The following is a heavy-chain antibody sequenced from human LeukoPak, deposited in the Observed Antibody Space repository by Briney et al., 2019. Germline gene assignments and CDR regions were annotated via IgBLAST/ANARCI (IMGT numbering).Heavy chain of an antibody. Sequence: PSETLSLTCTVSGGSISSSSYYWGWIRQPPGKGLEWIGSIYYSGSTYYNPSLRSRVTISVDTSKNQFSLKLSSVTAADTAVYYCARYRGSCKLAYCGGDCYPKYWGQGTLVTVSS. CDR2: IYYSGST. J-gene: IGHJ4*02. V-gene: IGHV4-39*01. CDR3: ARYRGSCKLAYCGGDCYPKY. D-gene: IGHD2-21*02. CDR1: GGSISSSSYY.